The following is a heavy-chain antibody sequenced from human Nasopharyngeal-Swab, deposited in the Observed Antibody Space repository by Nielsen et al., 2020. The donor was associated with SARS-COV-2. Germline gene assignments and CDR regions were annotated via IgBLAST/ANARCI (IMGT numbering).Heavy chain of an antibody. CDR2: FIVGVGNT. J-gene: IGHJ4*02. CDR3: AKGDYSDYFFDY. Sequence: GGSLRLSFAASGFTFSSHAMTWFRQAPGKGLEWVSAFIVGVGNTYYADSVKGRFTISRDNSQNTLYLQMNSLRAEDTAVYHCAKGDYSDYFFDYWGQGTLVTVSS. D-gene: IGHD4-11*01. V-gene: IGHV3-23*01. CDR1: GFTFSSHA.